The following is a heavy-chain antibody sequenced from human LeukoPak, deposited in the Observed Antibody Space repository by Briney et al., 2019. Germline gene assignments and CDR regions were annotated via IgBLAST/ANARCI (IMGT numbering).Heavy chain of an antibody. CDR3: ARARRNPGIAAARRYYFDY. V-gene: IGHV4-34*01. CDR2: INHSGST. CDR1: GGSFSSHY. D-gene: IGHD6-13*01. Sequence: SETLSLTCAVYGGSFSSHYWTWIRQPPGKGLEWIGEINHSGSTNYNPSLKSRVTISVDTSKNQFSLKLSSVTAADTAVYYCARARRNPGIAAARRYYFDYWGQGTLVTVSS. J-gene: IGHJ4*02.